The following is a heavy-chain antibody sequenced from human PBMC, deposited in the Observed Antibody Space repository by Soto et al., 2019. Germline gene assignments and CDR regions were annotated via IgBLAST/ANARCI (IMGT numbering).Heavy chain of an antibody. V-gene: IGHV3-23*01. D-gene: IGHD6-6*01. J-gene: IGHJ4*02. Sequence: GGSLRLSYAASGFTFRSSAMSWVRQAPGKGLEWVSTISGGGDSTSYADSVEGRFTISRGNSKNTLYLQMNSLRAEDAAVYYCVREASSSGLHLDHWGRGTLVTVSS. CDR1: GFTFRSSA. CDR2: ISGGGDST. CDR3: VREASSSGLHLDH.